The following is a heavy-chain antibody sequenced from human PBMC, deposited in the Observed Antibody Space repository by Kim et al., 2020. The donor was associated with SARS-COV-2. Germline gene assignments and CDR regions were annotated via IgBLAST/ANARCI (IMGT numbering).Heavy chain of an antibody. Sequence: GGSLRLSCAASGFTFSSYAMSWVRQAPGKGLEWVSVIYSGGSSSYYADSVKGRFTISRDNSKKTLYLQMNSLRAEDTAVYYCAKASGYGEVLDYWGQGTLVTVSS. D-gene: IGHD4-17*01. CDR3: AKASGYGEVLDY. J-gene: IGHJ4*02. CDR1: GFTFSSYA. V-gene: IGHV3-23*03. CDR2: IYSGGSSS.